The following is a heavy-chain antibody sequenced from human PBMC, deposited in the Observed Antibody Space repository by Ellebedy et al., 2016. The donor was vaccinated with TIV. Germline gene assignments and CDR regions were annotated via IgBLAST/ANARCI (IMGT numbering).Heavy chain of an antibody. CDR3: ARDTAMDY. Sequence: GESLKISCTASGFTFSSYIMNWVRQAPGKGLEWISSITKSGDYMYYADSVKGQFTISRDNARNSLDLQMNSLRADDTAVYYCARDTAMDYWGQGTLVTVSS. CDR2: ITKSGDYM. J-gene: IGHJ4*02. CDR1: GFTFSSYI. V-gene: IGHV3-21*01. D-gene: IGHD5-18*01.